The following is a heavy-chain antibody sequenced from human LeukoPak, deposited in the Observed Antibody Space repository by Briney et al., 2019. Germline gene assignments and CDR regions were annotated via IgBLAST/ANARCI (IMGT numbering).Heavy chain of an antibody. V-gene: IGHV4-59*01. CDR1: GGSINDSY. CDR2: IHYSGTT. J-gene: IGHJ3*01. CDR3: ARSNAFDV. Sequence: SETLSLTCTVSGGSINDSYWNWIRQPPGKGLEWIGYIHYSGTTDYNPSLKSRVTISIHTSKNQFSLNLSSMTAADTAVYYCARSNAFDVRGQGTMVTVSS.